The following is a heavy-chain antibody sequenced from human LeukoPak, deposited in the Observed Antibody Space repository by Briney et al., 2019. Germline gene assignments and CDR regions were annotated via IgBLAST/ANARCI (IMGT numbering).Heavy chain of an antibody. D-gene: IGHD1-7*01. V-gene: IGHV4-38-2*01. Sequence: PSETLSLTCAVSGYSISSGYYWGWIRQPPGKGLEWIGSIYHSGSTYYNPSLKSRATISVDTSKNQFSLKLSSVTAADTAVFYCARSRNWNYVRAFDIWGQGTVVTVSS. CDR2: IYHSGST. J-gene: IGHJ3*02. CDR3: ARSRNWNYVRAFDI. CDR1: GYSISSGYY.